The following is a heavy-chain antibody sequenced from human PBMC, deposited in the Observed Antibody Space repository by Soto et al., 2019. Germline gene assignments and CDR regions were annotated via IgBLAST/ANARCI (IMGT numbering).Heavy chain of an antibody. D-gene: IGHD3-3*01. V-gene: IGHV4-34*01. CDR2: ITPGGSA. CDR3: ARGGGWRWTPP. J-gene: IGHJ4*02. Sequence: QVQLQQRGAGLLKPSETLSLTCGVYGGSLSGYYWSWIRQLPGKGLEWIGEITPGGSAAYHPSLRRQAAISLDTSKNQMSLEMNSVTVADTGVYYCARGGGWRWTPPWGQGTLVTVSS. CDR1: GGSLSGYY.